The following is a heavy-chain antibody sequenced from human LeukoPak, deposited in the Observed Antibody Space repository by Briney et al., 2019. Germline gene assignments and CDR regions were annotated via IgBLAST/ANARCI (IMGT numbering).Heavy chain of an antibody. CDR2: INPSGGST. CDR3: ARDVPGYNWFDP. CDR1: GYTFTSYY. D-gene: IGHD6-25*01. V-gene: IGHV1-46*01. J-gene: IGHJ5*02. Sequence: ASVKVSCKASGYTFTSYYMHWVRQAPGQGLEWMGIINPSGGSTSYTQKFQGRVTMTRDTSTSTVYMELSSLRSEDTAVYYCARDVPGYNWFDPWGQGTLVTVSS.